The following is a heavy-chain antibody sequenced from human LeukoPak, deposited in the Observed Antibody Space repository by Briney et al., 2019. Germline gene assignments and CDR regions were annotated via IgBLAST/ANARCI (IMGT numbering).Heavy chain of an antibody. J-gene: IGHJ4*02. CDR2: ISYDGSNK. D-gene: IGHD3-10*01. Sequence: GGSLRLSYAASGFTFSSYAMHWVRQAPGKGLEWVAVISYDGSNKYYADSVKGRFTISRDNSKNTLYLQMNSLRAEDTAVYYCARGLYGSGSYSKFDYWGQGTLVTVSS. V-gene: IGHV3-30-3*01. CDR3: ARGLYGSGSYSKFDY. CDR1: GFTFSSYA.